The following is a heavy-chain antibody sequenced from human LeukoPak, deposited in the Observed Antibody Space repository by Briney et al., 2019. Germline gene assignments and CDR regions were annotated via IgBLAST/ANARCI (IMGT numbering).Heavy chain of an antibody. V-gene: IGHV3-21*01. CDR2: ISSTSEHI. Sequence: GGSLRLSCAASGFTFSNYNMYWVRQAPGKGLEWVSSISSTSEHIYYADSVKGRFTISRDNAKNSLYLQMNSLRAEDTAAYYCARAPYGSGYGMDVWGQGTTVTVSS. J-gene: IGHJ6*02. CDR1: GFTFSNYN. CDR3: ARAPYGSGYGMDV. D-gene: IGHD3-10*01.